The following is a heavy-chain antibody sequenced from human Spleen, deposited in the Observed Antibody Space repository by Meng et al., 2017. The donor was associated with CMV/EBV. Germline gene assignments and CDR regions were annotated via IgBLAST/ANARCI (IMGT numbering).Heavy chain of an antibody. CDR2: INHSGST. CDR3: VRAAAAGTVDY. J-gene: IGHJ4*02. CDR1: GGSFSGYY. Sequence: SETLSLTCAVYGGSFSGYYWSWIRQPPGKGLEWIGEINHSGSTNYNPSLKSRVTISVDTSKNQFSLKLSSVTAADTAVYYCVRAAAAGTVDYWGQGTLVTVSS. V-gene: IGHV4-34*01. D-gene: IGHD6-13*01.